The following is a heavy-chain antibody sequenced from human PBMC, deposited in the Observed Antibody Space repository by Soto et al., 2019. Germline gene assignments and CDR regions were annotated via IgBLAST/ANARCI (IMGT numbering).Heavy chain of an antibody. J-gene: IGHJ5*02. CDR3: ARIYWGENSSAYYHQVSGFDP. V-gene: IGHV3-53*01. Sequence: AGSLRLACAASVATVISNYMSWVRQAKGKGLEWVSVIYSGGSTYYADSVKGRFTISRDNSKNTLYLQMNSLRAEDTAVYYCARIYWGENSSAYYHQVSGFDPWGQGTMGTV. CDR2: IYSGGST. CDR1: VATVISNY. D-gene: IGHD3-22*01.